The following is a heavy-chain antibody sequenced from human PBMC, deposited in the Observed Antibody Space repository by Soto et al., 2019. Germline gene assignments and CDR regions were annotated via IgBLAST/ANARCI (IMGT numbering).Heavy chain of an antibody. J-gene: IGHJ6*03. D-gene: IGHD4-17*01. CDR2: IYYSGST. Sequence: PSETLSLTGTVSGGSISSGDYYWSWIRQPPGKGLEWIGYIYYSGSTYYNPSLKGRVTISVDTSKNQFSLRLSSVTAADTAVYYCARVLRDYPFYYHHMQLSGPAPPATVS. CDR1: GGSISSGDYY. V-gene: IGHV4-30-4*01. CDR3: ARVLRDYPFYYHHMQL.